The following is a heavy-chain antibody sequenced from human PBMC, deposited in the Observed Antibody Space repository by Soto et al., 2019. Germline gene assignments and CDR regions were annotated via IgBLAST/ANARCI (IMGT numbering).Heavy chain of an antibody. V-gene: IGHV1-18*01. Sequence: QVQLVQSGAEVKKPGASVKVSCKASGYNCNSYTISWVRQAPGQGLEWMGRISAYNGNTNYAQKLQGRVTMTTDTSTSTAYMELRSLRSNDTAVYHCARVVGAVGQWFEPWGQGALVTVSS. CDR1: GYNCNSYT. CDR2: ISAYNGNT. D-gene: IGHD1-26*01. CDR3: ARVVGAVGQWFEP. J-gene: IGHJ5*02.